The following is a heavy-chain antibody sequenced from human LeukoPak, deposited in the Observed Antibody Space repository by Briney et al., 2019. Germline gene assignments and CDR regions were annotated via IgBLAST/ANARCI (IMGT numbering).Heavy chain of an antibody. D-gene: IGHD3-22*01. CDR3: ARGYYYDSSGYYEYTY. Sequence: PSETLSLTCAVYGGSFSGYYWSWIRQPPGKGLEWIGEINHSGSTNYNPSLKSRVTISVDTSKNQFSLKLSSVTAADTAVYYCARGYYYDSSGYYEYTYWGQGTLVTVSS. CDR2: INHSGST. V-gene: IGHV4-34*01. CDR1: GGSFSGYY. J-gene: IGHJ4*02.